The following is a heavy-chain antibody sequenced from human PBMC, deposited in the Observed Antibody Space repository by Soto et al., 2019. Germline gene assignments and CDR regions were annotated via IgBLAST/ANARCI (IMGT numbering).Heavy chain of an antibody. CDR1: GFTFSSYS. Sequence: GGSLRLSCAASGFTFSSYSMNWVRQAPGKGLEWVSSISSSSSYIYYADSVKGRFTISRDNAKNSLYLQMNSLRAEDTAVYYCARDSYCSSTSCLSDYWGQGTLVTVSS. CDR2: ISSSSSYI. CDR3: ARDSYCSSTSCLSDY. D-gene: IGHD2-2*01. V-gene: IGHV3-21*01. J-gene: IGHJ4*02.